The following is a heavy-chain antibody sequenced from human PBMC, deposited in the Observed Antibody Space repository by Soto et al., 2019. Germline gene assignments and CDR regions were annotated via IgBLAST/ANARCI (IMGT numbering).Heavy chain of an antibody. D-gene: IGHD3-9*01. CDR1: GGSICSSSYY. Sequence: SETLSLTCTVSGGSICSSSYYWGCIRQPPGKGLEWIGSIYYSGSTYYNPSLKSRVTISVDTSKNQFSLKLSSVTAADTAVYYCARGVYYDILTGWAPNNWFDTWGQGTLVTVSS. CDR3: ARGVYYDILTGWAPNNWFDT. CDR2: IYYSGST. V-gene: IGHV4-39*07. J-gene: IGHJ5*02.